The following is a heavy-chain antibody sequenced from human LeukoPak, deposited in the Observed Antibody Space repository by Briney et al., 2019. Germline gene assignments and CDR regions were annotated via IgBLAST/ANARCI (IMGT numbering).Heavy chain of an antibody. J-gene: IGHJ6*02. CDR1: GYTFTSYG. V-gene: IGHV1-18*01. Sequence: ASVKVSCKASGYTFTSYGISWVRQAPGQGLEWIGWISAYNGNTNYAQKLQGRVTMTTDTSTSTAYMELRSLRSDDTAVYYCARDHDILTGYYGMDVWGQGTTVTVSS. D-gene: IGHD3-9*01. CDR3: ARDHDILTGYYGMDV. CDR2: ISAYNGNT.